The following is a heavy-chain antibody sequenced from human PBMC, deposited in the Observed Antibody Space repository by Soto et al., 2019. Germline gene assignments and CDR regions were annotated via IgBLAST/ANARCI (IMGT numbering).Heavy chain of an antibody. CDR2: IIPAFGTT. J-gene: IGHJ4*02. CDR3: ARDGGFGELKY. D-gene: IGHD3-10*01. CDR1: GDTFSGYP. Sequence: SVKVSCKASGDTFSGYPINWVRQAPGEGLEWMGRIIPAFGTTNDAQRFEGRVTFTADESTSTAYMELRGLLSEDTAEYYCARDGGFGELKYWGPGTLVTVSS. V-gene: IGHV1-69*13.